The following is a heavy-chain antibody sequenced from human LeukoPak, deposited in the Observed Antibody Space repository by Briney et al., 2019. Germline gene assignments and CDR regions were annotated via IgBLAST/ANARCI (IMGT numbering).Heavy chain of an antibody. CDR1: GFTFSSYI. CDR2: ISSSSYI. J-gene: IGHJ4*02. Sequence: GGSLRLSCAASGFTFSSYIMNWVRQAPGKGLEWVSSISSSSYIYYADSVKGRFTISRDNAKNSLYLQMNSLRAEDTAVYYCVGRPMDYWGQGTLVTVSS. CDR3: VGRPMDY. V-gene: IGHV3-21*01.